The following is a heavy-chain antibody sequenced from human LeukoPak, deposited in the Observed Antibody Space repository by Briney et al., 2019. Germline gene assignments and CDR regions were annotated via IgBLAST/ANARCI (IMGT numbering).Heavy chain of an antibody. CDR1: GYTFTGYY. V-gene: IGHV1-2*02. CDR3: ARVTAVAGLTVYSY. CDR2: INPNSGGT. D-gene: IGHD6-19*01. J-gene: IGHJ4*02. Sequence: GASVRVSCKASGYTFTGYYIHWVRQAPGQGLEWMGWINPNSGGTNYVQKFQGRVTMTRDTSISTAYMELSRLRSDDTAVYYCARVTAVAGLTVYSYWGQGTLVTVSS.